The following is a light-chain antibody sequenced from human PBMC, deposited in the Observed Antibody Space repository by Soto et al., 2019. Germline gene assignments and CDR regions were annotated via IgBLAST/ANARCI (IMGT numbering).Light chain of an antibody. Sequence: EIVMTQSPATLSVSPGERATLSCRASQSVSRNVAWYQQKPGQAPRLLIHDASTGATGISVRFSGSGSGTDFTLTISSLQSEDFAVYYCQQYNNWLWTFGQGTKVEIK. J-gene: IGKJ1*01. V-gene: IGKV3-15*01. CDR2: DAS. CDR1: QSVSRN. CDR3: QQYNNWLWT.